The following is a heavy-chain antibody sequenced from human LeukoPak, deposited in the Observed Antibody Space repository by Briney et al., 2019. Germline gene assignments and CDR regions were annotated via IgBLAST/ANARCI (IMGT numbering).Heavy chain of an antibody. V-gene: IGHV3-7*03. CDR3: AKGTLPYCSGGSCYPVDY. Sequence: GGSLRLSCAASGFTFTTYWMSWVRQVPGKGLEWVANIKKDGSETYYVDSVKGRFTISRDNAKNTLFVQMNSLRAEDTAVYYCAKGTLPYCSGGSCYPVDYWGQGTLVTVSS. CDR2: IKKDGSET. CDR1: GFTFTTYW. J-gene: IGHJ4*02. D-gene: IGHD2-15*01.